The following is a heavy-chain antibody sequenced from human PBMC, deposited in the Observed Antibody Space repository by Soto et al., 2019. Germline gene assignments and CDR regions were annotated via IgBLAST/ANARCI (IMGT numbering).Heavy chain of an antibody. CDR3: ARNDGGFDY. CDR2: INVGNGKT. D-gene: IGHD1-1*01. Sequence: QVRLVQSGAEVKKPGASVKVSCKASGHIFTGYTMHWVRQAPGQGLEWMAWINVGNGKTKYSQTFQGRVTLTRDTYATTAYMELSSLRSEDTAVYYCARNDGGFDYWGQGTLVTVSS. J-gene: IGHJ4*02. V-gene: IGHV1-3*01. CDR1: GHIFTGYT.